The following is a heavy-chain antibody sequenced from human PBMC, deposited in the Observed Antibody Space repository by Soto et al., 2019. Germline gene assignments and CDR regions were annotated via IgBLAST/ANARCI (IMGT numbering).Heavy chain of an antibody. V-gene: IGHV1-18*04. D-gene: IGHD2-21*02. CDR3: ASLRTDYYGMDV. J-gene: IGHJ6*02. CDR1: GYTFTSYG. Sequence: ASVKVSCKASGYTFTSYGISCVRQAPGQGLEWMGWISAYNGNTNYAQKLQGRVTMTTDTSTSTAYMELRSLRSDDTAVYYGASLRTDYYGMDVWGQGTTVTVSS. CDR2: ISAYNGNT.